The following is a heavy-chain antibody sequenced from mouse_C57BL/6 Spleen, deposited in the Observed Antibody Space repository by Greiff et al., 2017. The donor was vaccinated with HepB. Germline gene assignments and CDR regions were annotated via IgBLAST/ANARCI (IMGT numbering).Heavy chain of an antibody. CDR3: ARGFTPGLDY. CDR2: IYPGDGDT. Sequence: VKLQESGPELVKPGASVKISCKASGYAFSSSWMNWVKQRPGKGLEWIGRIYPGDGDTNYNGKFKGKATLTADKSSSTAYMQLCSLTSEDSAVYFCARGFTPGLDYWGQGTTLTVSS. V-gene: IGHV1-82*01. J-gene: IGHJ2*01. D-gene: IGHD1-1*01. CDR1: GYAFSSSW.